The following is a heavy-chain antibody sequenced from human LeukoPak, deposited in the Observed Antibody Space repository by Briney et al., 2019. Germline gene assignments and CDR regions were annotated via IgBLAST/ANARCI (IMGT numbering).Heavy chain of an antibody. D-gene: IGHD5-18*01. Sequence: GGSLRLSCAASGFTFDDYAMHWVRQAPGKGLEWVSGISWNSGSIGYADSVKGRFTISRDNAKNSLYLQMNSLRAEDTAVYYCAREGSRGYSYGHFDYWGQGTLVTVSS. CDR3: AREGSRGYSYGHFDY. V-gene: IGHV3-9*01. J-gene: IGHJ4*02. CDR2: ISWNSGSI. CDR1: GFTFDDYA.